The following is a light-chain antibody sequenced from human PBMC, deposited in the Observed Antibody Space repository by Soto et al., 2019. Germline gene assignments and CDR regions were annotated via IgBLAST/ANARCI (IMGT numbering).Light chain of an antibody. V-gene: IGKV3-15*01. CDR2: GAS. J-gene: IGKJ5*01. Sequence: EIVMTQSPVTLSVSPEERATLSCRASQSVSSNLAWYQQKPGQAPRLLFYGASTRATGIPARFSGGGSGTEFTLTVSSLQSEDFALYYCQQYNNWPHTFGQGTRLEMK. CDR3: QQYNNWPHT. CDR1: QSVSSN.